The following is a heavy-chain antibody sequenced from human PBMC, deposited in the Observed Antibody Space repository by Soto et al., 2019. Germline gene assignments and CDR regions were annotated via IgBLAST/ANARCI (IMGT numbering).Heavy chain of an antibody. CDR2: IYHSGST. CDR3: ARGSPVATDY. D-gene: IGHD5-12*01. V-gene: IGHV4-30-2*01. Sequence: GGGCRIMIRQPPGKGLEWIGYIYHSGSTYYNPSLKSRVTISVDRSKNQFSLKLSSVTAADTAVYYCARGSPVATDYSGQRPLGTVSS. J-gene: IGHJ4*02. CDR1: GGGC.